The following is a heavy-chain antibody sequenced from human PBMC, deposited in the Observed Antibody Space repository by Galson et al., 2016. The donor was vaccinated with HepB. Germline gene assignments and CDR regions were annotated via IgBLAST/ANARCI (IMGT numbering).Heavy chain of an antibody. CDR2: IYYTGST. CDR3: ARARGRSFGEFPEAYFDF. CDR1: GASVNSGGYL. J-gene: IGHJ4*02. D-gene: IGHD3-10*01. Sequence: SETLSLTCSVSGASVNSGGYLWSWIRQPPGKGLQRIGYIYYTGSTNYNPSVKSRVSMSMDTSNNQFSLKVTSVTAADTALYYCARARGRSFGEFPEAYFDFWGQGTLVSVSS. V-gene: IGHV4-61*08.